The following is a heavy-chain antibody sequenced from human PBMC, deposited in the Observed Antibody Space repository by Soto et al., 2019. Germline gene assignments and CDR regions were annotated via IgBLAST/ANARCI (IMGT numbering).Heavy chain of an antibody. CDR1: GASITTYY. CDR2: ISYSGRT. D-gene: IGHD2-15*01. Sequence: QVQLQESGPGLVKPSDTLSLTCTVSGASITTYYWRWIRQPPGKGLEWIGYISYSGRTDYNPSLKSRVTISFDASKNQISLQVRSATAVDAAVYYCARDLKEYCSDGKCNWFDPWGQGTLVTVSS. V-gene: IGHV4-59*01. J-gene: IGHJ5*02. CDR3: ARDLKEYCSDGKCNWFDP.